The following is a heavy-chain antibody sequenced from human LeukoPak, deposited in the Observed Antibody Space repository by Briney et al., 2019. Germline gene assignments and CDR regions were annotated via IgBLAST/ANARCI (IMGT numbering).Heavy chain of an antibody. CDR1: GGSFSDYY. CDR3: ARERPDCSSTSCQGLWCFEI. CDR2: INHSGST. J-gene: IGHJ3*02. D-gene: IGHD2-2*01. Sequence: PSETLSLTCAVYGGSFSDYYWSWIRHPPGKGLEWIGEINHSGSTNYNPFLKSRVTISVDTSKNQFSLKLSSVTAADTAVYYCARERPDCSSTSCQGLWCFEIWGQGTMVTVSS. V-gene: IGHV4-34*01.